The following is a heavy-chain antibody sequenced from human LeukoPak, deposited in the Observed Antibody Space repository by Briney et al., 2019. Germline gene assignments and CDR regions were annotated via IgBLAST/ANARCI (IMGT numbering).Heavy chain of an antibody. Sequence: SETLSLTCAVSGYSISSGYYWGWIRQPPGKGLEWIGYIYYSGSTYYNPSLKSRVTISVDTSKNQFSLKLSSVTAADTAVYYCARGYYDNDNYLDYWGQGTLVTVSS. J-gene: IGHJ4*02. CDR1: GYSISSGYY. CDR3: ARGYYDNDNYLDY. CDR2: IYYSGST. D-gene: IGHD3-22*01. V-gene: IGHV4-38-2*01.